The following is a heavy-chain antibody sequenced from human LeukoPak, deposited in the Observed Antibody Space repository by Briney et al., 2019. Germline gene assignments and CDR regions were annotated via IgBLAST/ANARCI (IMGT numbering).Heavy chain of an antibody. CDR1: GGSISNYF. J-gene: IGHJ3*02. Sequence: SETLSLTCTVSGGSISNYFWSWIRQAPGKGLEYIGFIYYSGNTNYNPSFKSRVTISVDTSKKQFSLKLSSVTAADTAVYYCARDLAYRSSLRGTFDIWGQGTKVTVSS. D-gene: IGHD6-19*01. V-gene: IGHV4-59*01. CDR2: IYYSGNT. CDR3: ARDLAYRSSLRGTFDI.